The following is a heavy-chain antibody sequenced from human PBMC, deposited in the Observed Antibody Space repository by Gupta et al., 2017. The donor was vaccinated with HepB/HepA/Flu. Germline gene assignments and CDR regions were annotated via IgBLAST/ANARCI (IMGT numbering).Heavy chain of an antibody. CDR2: IYSNDDK. CDR3: ARGRVCILVGYNWYD. CDR1: GFSLSTSGVG. V-gene: IGHV2-5*01. Sequence: QITLKASGPTLVKPTQTLTLPCPFSGFSLSTSGVGVGWIRQPPGKALEWLALIYSNDDKLYSPSLNFWVTITKDASKNQVVLKMSNIHNLENATYDCARGRVCILVGYNWYD. D-gene: IGHD3-10*02. J-gene: IGHJ5*02.